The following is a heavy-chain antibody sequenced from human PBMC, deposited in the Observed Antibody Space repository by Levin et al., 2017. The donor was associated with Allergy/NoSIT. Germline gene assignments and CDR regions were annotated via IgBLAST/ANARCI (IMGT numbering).Heavy chain of an antibody. CDR1: GFTFSSYG. CDR2: ISYDGSNK. V-gene: IGHV3-30*18. J-gene: IGHJ6*03. D-gene: IGHD2-2*01. CDR3: AKDLSTLRRHYYYYYMDV. Sequence: GGSLRLSCAASGFTFSSYGMHWVRQAPGKGLEWVAVISYDGSNKYYADSVKGRFTISRDNSKNTLYLQMNSLRAEDTAVYYCAKDLSTLRRHYYYYYMDVWGKGTTVTVSS.